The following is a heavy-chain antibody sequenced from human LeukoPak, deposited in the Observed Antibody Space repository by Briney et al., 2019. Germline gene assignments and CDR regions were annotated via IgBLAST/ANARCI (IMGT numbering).Heavy chain of an antibody. D-gene: IGHD2-2*01. CDR2: INPSGGST. J-gene: IGHJ6*04. CDR3: ARDSTMTDGMDV. CDR1: GYTFTSYY. V-gene: IGHV1-46*01. Sequence: ASVKVSCEASGYTFTSYYMHWVRPAPGQGREWMGIINPSGGSTSYAQKFQGRVTMTRDTSTSTVYMELSSLRSEDTAVYYCARDSTMTDGMDVWGKGTTVTVSS.